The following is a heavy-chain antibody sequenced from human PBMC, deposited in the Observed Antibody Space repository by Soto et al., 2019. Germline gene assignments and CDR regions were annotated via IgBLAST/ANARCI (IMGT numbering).Heavy chain of an antibody. CDR3: ARANIINYYDSSGYHDY. CDR1: GFTFSSYA. V-gene: IGHV3-30-3*01. Sequence: GGSLRLSCAASGFTFSSYAMHWVRPAPGKALEWVAVISYDGSNKYYADSVKGRFTISRDNSKNTLYLQMNSLRAEDTAVYYCARANIINYYDSSGYHDYWGQGTLVSVSS. J-gene: IGHJ4*02. CDR2: ISYDGSNK. D-gene: IGHD3-22*01.